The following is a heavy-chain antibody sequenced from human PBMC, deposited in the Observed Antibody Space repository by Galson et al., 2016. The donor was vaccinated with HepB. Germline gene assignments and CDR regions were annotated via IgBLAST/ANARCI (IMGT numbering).Heavy chain of an antibody. V-gene: IGHV1-18*01. J-gene: IGHJ3*01. CDR2: ISAYSHNT. D-gene: IGHD1-26*01. CDR3: ASFLFGSGSDSADAFDV. Sequence: SVKVSCKASGYRFIKYGISWVRQAPGQGLELMGWISAYSHNTNYAQKFQGRVTMTTDTSTTTAYMELRSLRSDDTAVYYCASFLFGSGSDSADAFDVWGQGTMVTVSS. CDR1: GYRFIKYG.